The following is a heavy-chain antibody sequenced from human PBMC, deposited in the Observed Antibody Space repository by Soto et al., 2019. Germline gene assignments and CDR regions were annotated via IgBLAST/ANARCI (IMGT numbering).Heavy chain of an antibody. CDR3: AKDIADGSGSSSVLFDY. J-gene: IGHJ4*02. D-gene: IGHD3-10*01. Sequence: GGSLRLSCAASGFTFDDYAMHWVRQAPGKGLEWVSGISWNSGSIGYADSVKGRFTISRDNAKNSLYLQMNSLRAEDTALYYCAKDIADGSGSSSVLFDYWGQGTLVTVSS. CDR2: ISWNSGSI. CDR1: GFTFDDYA. V-gene: IGHV3-9*01.